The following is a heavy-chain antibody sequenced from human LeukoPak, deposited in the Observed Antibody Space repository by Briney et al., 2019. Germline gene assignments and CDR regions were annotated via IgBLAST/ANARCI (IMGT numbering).Heavy chain of an antibody. D-gene: IGHD5-24*01. CDR1: GFTFSDHY. Sequence: GGSLRRSGSASGFTFSDHYIDWVRQAPGKGLEWVVRSRSEGNSSTTEYAASVKGRFTISRDDSENSLYLKMNSLKPEDMAVYYCARARSSDGYNSEDRFDIWGQGTMVSVSS. V-gene: IGHV3-72*01. J-gene: IGHJ3*02. CDR2: SRSEGNSSTT. CDR3: ARARSSDGYNSEDRFDI.